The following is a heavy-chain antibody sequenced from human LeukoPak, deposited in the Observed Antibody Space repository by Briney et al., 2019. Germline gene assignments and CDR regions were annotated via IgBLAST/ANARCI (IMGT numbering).Heavy chain of an antibody. V-gene: IGHV4-34*04. Sequence: SETLSLTCAVYIESFSGYHWNWIRQTPGKGLEWIGEISDSGTTNINPSLRRRASLSIDTSKNQFSLDMRSMTAADTGVYYCARGQGVTLIKVGKNWFDPWSQGTPVIVSP. D-gene: IGHD3-22*01. CDR3: ARGQGVTLIKVGKNWFDP. CDR1: IESFSGYH. J-gene: IGHJ5*02. CDR2: ISDSGTT.